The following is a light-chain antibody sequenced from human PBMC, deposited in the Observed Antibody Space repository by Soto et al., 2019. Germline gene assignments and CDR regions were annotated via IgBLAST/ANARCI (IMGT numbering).Light chain of an antibody. CDR1: QSVSSN. V-gene: IGKV3-20*01. J-gene: IGKJ5*01. Sequence: EIVLTQSPGTLSLSPGERATLSCRASQSVSSNLAWYQHKPGQAPRLLIYGASSRATGIPDRFSGSGSGTDFTLTISRLEPEDFAVYYCQQYGSSPPITFGQGTRLEIK. CDR3: QQYGSSPPIT. CDR2: GAS.